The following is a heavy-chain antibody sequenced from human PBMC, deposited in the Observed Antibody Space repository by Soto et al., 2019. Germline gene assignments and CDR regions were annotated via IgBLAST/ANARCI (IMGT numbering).Heavy chain of an antibody. D-gene: IGHD2-2*01. Sequence: GASVKVSCKASGYTFSRYAIHWVRQAPGQRLEWMGWINAGNGNTKYSQKFEGRVTLTTDTSANTVYMELSSLRFEDTALYYCARDHQFRNWFDSWGQGTLVTVSS. CDR1: GYTFSRYA. CDR3: ARDHQFRNWFDS. V-gene: IGHV1-3*01. J-gene: IGHJ5*01. CDR2: INAGNGNT.